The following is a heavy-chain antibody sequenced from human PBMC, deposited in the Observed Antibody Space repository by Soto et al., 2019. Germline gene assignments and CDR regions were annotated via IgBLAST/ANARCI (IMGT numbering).Heavy chain of an antibody. J-gene: IGHJ6*02. CDR1: GFNFNNYG. CDR2: IWNDGNGY. Sequence: QVQLVESGGGVVQPGRSLRLSCAASGFNFNNYGMHWVRQAPGKGLEWVAVIWNDGNGYYYANSVKGRFTISRDNSKNTLYLQRSSLSAEDTAVYYCARRQISPPTRGAASARGGMDVWGQGTTVTVSS. CDR3: ARRQISPPTRGAASARGGMDV. V-gene: IGHV3-33*01. D-gene: IGHD6-13*01.